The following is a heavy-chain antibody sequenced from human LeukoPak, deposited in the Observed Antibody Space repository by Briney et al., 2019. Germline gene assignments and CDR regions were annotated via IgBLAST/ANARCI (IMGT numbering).Heavy chain of an antibody. Sequence: GGSLRLSCAASGLTVSSNYMSWVRQAPGKGLEWVSVIYSGGSTYYADSVKGRFTISRDNSKNTLYLQMNSLGAEDTAVYYCARSLSGRFGEFGTFDYWGQGTLVTVSS. CDR3: ARSLSGRFGEFGTFDY. CDR2: IYSGGST. J-gene: IGHJ4*02. D-gene: IGHD3-10*01. CDR1: GLTVSSNY. V-gene: IGHV3-53*01.